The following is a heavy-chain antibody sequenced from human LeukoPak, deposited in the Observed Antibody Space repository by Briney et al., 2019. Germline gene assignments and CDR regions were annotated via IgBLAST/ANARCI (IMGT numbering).Heavy chain of an antibody. CDR2: ISSSSSYI. D-gene: IGHD5-24*01. CDR1: GFTFSSYS. V-gene: IGHV3-21*01. CDR3: ARPLEMATIRGAFDI. J-gene: IGHJ3*02. Sequence: GGSLRLSCAASGFTFSSYSMNWVRQAPGKGLEWVSSISSSSSYIYYADSVKGRFTISRDNAKNSLYLQMNSLRAEDTAVYYCARPLEMATIRGAFDIWGQGTMVTVSS.